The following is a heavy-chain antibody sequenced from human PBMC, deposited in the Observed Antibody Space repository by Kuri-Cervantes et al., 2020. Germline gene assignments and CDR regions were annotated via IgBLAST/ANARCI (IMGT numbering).Heavy chain of an antibody. Sequence: GESLKISCAASGFTFGDYYMSWIRQAPGKGLEWVSYISSSGSTIYYADSVKGRFTISRDNAKNSLYLQMNSLRAEDTAVYYCARDSGKGWFDYWGQGTLVTVSS. J-gene: IGHJ4*02. V-gene: IGHV3-11*04. CDR2: ISSSGSTI. CDR3: ARDSGKGWFDY. CDR1: GFTFGDYY. D-gene: IGHD2-15*01.